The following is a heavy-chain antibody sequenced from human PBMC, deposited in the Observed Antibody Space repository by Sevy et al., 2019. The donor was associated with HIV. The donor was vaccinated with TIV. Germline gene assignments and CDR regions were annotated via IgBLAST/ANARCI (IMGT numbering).Heavy chain of an antibody. CDR2: ISGSGGST. CDR3: AKGTHDFWGGYLGY. Sequence: GGSLRLSCAASGFTFSSYAMSWVRQAPGKGLEWVSAISGSGGSTYYADSVKGRFTISRDNSRNTLYLQMNSLRAEDTAVYYCAKGTHDFWGGYLGYWGQGTLVTVSS. D-gene: IGHD3-3*01. CDR1: GFTFSSYA. J-gene: IGHJ4*02. V-gene: IGHV3-23*01.